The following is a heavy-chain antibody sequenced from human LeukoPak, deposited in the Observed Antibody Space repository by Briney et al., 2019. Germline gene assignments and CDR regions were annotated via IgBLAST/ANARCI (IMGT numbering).Heavy chain of an antibody. CDR3: AREVITMVRGVISPVASDY. D-gene: IGHD3-10*01. CDR1: GGTFSSYA. V-gene: IGHV1-69*05. CDR2: IIPIFGTA. J-gene: IGHJ4*02. Sequence: SVKVSCKASGGTFSSYAISWVRQAPGQGLEWMGRIIPIFGTANYAQKFQGRVTITTDESTSTAYMELSSLRSEDTAVHYCAREVITMVRGVISPVASDYWGQGTLVTVSS.